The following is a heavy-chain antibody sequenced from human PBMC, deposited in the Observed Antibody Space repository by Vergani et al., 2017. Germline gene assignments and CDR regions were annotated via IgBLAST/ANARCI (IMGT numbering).Heavy chain of an antibody. CDR2: IYSTWST. Sequence: QVQLEESGPGLVKPSETPSLTCTVSGGSFNTYYWSWIRQSPGKGLEWIGYIYSTWSTNYNPSLNSRVTMSVDTSKNQFALNLRFLTAADTAVYFCARANGWSTDYWGQGTLVTVSS. CDR1: GGSFNTYY. D-gene: IGHD6-19*01. J-gene: IGHJ4*02. V-gene: IGHV4-59*13. CDR3: ARANGWSTDY.